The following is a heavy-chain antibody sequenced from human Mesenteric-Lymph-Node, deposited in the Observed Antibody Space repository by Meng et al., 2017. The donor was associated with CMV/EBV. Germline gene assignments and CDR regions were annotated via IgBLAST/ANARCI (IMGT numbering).Heavy chain of an antibody. D-gene: IGHD4-23*01. Sequence: ASVKVSCKASGYTFTGYYMHWVRQAPGQGLEWMGWINPNSGGTNYAQKFQGRVTMTRDTSISTAYMELSRLRSDDTAVYYCAREGMVVTHKQYGMDVWGQGTTVTVSS. CDR3: AREGMVVTHKQYGMDV. J-gene: IGHJ6*02. CDR1: GYTFTGYY. V-gene: IGHV1-2*02. CDR2: INPNSGGT.